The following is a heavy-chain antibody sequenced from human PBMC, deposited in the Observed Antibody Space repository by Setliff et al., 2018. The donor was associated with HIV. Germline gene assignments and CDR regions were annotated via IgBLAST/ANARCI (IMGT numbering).Heavy chain of an antibody. CDR2: INHSGTA. CDR3: AGLSDFLDY. D-gene: IGHD2-21*01. J-gene: IGHJ4*02. V-gene: IGHV4-34*01. Sequence: PSETLSLTCAVYGGSLSSSYWTWIRQAPGKGLEWIGEINHSGTANYNPSLKSRVTVSLDRSKRQFSLKLTSLTAADTAVYYCAGLSDFLDYWGLGNLVTVSS. CDR1: GGSLSSSY.